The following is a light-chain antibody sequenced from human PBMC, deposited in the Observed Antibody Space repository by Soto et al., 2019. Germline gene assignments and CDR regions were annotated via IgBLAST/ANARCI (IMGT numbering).Light chain of an antibody. J-gene: IGKJ1*01. V-gene: IGKV3-11*01. Sequence: EMAMTTSPGTRFLSPGERATLSCRPSLSVNNYLAWSQQTPGQAPRHIMYDASKRGTGIAARISAGRSCTEVTLTISSLESADYVVTYCHQRSSLTRTFGQGTKVDIK. CDR3: HQRSSLTRT. CDR2: DAS. CDR1: LSVNNY.